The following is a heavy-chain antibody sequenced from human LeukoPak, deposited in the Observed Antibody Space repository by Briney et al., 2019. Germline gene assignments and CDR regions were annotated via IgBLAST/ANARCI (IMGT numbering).Heavy chain of an antibody. Sequence: KTSETLSLTCTVSGGSISSYYWSWIRQPPGKGLEWIGYIYYSGSTNYNPSLKSRVTISVDTSKNQFSLKLSSVTAADTAVYYCARQRGDYFDYWGQGTLVTVSS. CDR3: ARQRGDYFDY. CDR1: GGSISSYY. D-gene: IGHD4-17*01. CDR2: IYYSGST. V-gene: IGHV4-59*08. J-gene: IGHJ4*02.